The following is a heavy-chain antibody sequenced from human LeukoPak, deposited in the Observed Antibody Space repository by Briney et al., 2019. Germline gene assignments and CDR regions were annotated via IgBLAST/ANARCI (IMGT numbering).Heavy chain of an antibody. CDR1: GSTFSSYA. CDR3: ARGRHRYAPFWYFDL. V-gene: IGHV1-69*06. Sequence: SVKLSCKASGSTFSSYAITWERHAPGQGLEWTGRIIPIFGTANYAQKFQGRVTITADKSTSTAYMELSSLRSEDTAVYYCARGRHRYAPFWYFDLWGRGTLVTVSS. CDR2: IIPIFGTA. J-gene: IGHJ2*01. D-gene: IGHD2-2*01.